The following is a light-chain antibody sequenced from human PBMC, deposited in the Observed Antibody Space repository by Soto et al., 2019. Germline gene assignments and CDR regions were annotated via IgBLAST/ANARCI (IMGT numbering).Light chain of an antibody. V-gene: IGLV2-14*01. J-gene: IGLJ1*01. Sequence: QSALTQPASVSGSPGQSITISCTGTNSDVGGYNYVSWYQQHPGKAPKLIIYEVSNRPSGVSNRFSGSESGNTASLTISGLQAEDEADYYCSSYTISSRVVFGTGTKVTVL. CDR3: SSYTISSRVV. CDR1: NSDVGGYNY. CDR2: EVS.